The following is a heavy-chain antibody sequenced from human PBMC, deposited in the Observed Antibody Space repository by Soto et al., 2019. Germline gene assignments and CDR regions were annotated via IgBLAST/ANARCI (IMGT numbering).Heavy chain of an antibody. J-gene: IGHJ1*01. CDR2: IFHTGNT. D-gene: IGHD7-27*01. CDR3: ARDLGKLITPAQ. V-gene: IGHV4-31*03. CDR1: GGSIRSGGYN. Sequence: PSETLSLTCTVSGGSIRSGGYNWSWIRQLPGKGLEWIGYIFHTGNTYYNPSLKSRVTISVDTSQNQFSLRLSSVTAADTALYYCARDLGKLITPAQRGQGVLVTVSS.